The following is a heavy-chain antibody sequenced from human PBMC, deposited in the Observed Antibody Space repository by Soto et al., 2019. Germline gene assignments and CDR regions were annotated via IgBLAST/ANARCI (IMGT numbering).Heavy chain of an antibody. CDR2: IGTAGDT. CDR3: ARALPPAPSFWGYYCYMDV. D-gene: IGHD3-16*01. CDR1: GFTFSSYD. Sequence: EVQLVESGGGLVQPGGSLRLSCAASGFTFSSYDMHWLRQATGKGLEWVSAIGTAGDTYYPGSVKGRFTISRENAKNSLYLQMNSLRAGDTAVYYCARALPPAPSFWGYYCYMDVWGKGTTVTVSS. J-gene: IGHJ6*03. V-gene: IGHV3-13*01.